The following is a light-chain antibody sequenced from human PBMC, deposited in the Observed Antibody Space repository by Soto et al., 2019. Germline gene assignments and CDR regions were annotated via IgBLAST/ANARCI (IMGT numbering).Light chain of an antibody. CDR2: YDD. CDR3: AAWDDSLNGWV. CDR1: SSNIANNA. Sequence: QAVVTQPPSVSEAPRQRVTISCSGSSSNIANNAVNWYQQLPGKAPKLLIYYDDLLSSGVSDRFSGSESGTSASLAISGLQSEDEADYYCAAWDDSLNGWVFGGGTQLTVL. V-gene: IGLV1-36*01. J-gene: IGLJ3*02.